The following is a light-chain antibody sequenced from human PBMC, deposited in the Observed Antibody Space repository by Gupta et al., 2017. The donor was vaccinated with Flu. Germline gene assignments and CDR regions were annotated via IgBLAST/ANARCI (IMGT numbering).Light chain of an antibody. Sequence: QSVLTQPPSVSAAPGQKVTISCSGSSSNIGNNYVSWYQQPPGTAPKLLIYENNKRPSGSPDRCSGSKSGTSATLGITGLQTGDEAEYYCGKWDSRRSAGRWVFGGGTKLTVL. J-gene: IGLJ3*02. CDR2: ENN. V-gene: IGLV1-51*02. CDR3: GKWDSRRSAGRWV. CDR1: SSNIGNNY.